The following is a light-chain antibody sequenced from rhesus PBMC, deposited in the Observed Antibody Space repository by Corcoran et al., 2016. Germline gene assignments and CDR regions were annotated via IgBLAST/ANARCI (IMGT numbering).Light chain of an antibody. Sequence: QVILTQSPATLSLSPGERATLSCRASQSVSSYLAWYQQKPGQAPRLLIYGASSRATGIPDRFSGSGSGTDFTLTISSLEPEDVGGYHCYQHSSGYTFGPGTKLDIK. CDR2: GAS. CDR1: QSVSSY. V-gene: IGKV3-10*01. J-gene: IGKJ3*01. CDR3: YQHSSGYT.